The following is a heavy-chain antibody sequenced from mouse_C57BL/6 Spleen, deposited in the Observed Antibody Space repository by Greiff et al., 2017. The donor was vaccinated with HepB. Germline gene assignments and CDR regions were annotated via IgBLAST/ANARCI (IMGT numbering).Heavy chain of an antibody. Sequence: QVQLKESGAELVKPGASVKLSCKASGYTFTSYWMQWVKQRPGQGLEWIGEIDPSDSYTNYNQKFKGKATLTVDTSSSTAYMQLSSLTSEDSAVYYCARRLPYWYFDVWGTGTTVTVSS. CDR1: GYTFTSYW. D-gene: IGHD1-2*01. CDR3: ARRLPYWYFDV. J-gene: IGHJ1*03. CDR2: IDPSDSYT. V-gene: IGHV1-50*01.